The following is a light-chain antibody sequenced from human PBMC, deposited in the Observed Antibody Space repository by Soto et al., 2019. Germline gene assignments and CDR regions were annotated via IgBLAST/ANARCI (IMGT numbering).Light chain of an antibody. J-gene: IGLJ1*01. V-gene: IGLV2-14*01. CDR2: EVS. CDR1: SSDVGSYNY. Sequence: QSVLTQPASVSGSPGQSITISCTGTSSDVGSYNYVSWYQQHPGKAPKLMIYEVSNRPSGVSNRFSGSKSGNTASLTISGLQAEDEAEYYCSSYTSASTPYVFGTGTKLTVL. CDR3: SSYTSASTPYV.